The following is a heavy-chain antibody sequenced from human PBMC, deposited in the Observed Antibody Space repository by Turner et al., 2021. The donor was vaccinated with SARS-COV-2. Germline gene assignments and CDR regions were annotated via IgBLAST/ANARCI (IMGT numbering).Heavy chain of an antibody. CDR1: GYTLTELS. D-gene: IGHD6-19*01. CDR3: ATGVAVTGTPAEYYYYYGMDV. CDR2: CDPEDGET. V-gene: IGHV1-24*01. Sequence: QVQLVQSGAAVTKPGASVKVSCKVSGYTLTELSMHWVRQAPGKGLEWMGGCDPEDGETIYAQKCQGRVTMTEDTSTDTAYMELSSLRSEDTAVYYCATGVAVTGTPAEYYYYYGMDVWGQGTTVTVSS. J-gene: IGHJ6*02.